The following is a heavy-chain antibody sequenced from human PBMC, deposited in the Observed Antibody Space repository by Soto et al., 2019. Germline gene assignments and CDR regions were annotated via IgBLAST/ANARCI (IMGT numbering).Heavy chain of an antibody. V-gene: IGHV4-39*01. CDR2: IYYSGST. D-gene: IGHD3-10*01. J-gene: IGHJ4*02. CDR1: GGSISSSSYY. Sequence: SETLSLTCTVSGGSISSSSYYWGWIRQPPGKGLEWIGSIYYSGSTYYNPSLKSRVTISVDTSKNQFSLKLSSVTAADTAVYYCATRFTMVRGVPDYWGQGTLVTVSS. CDR3: ATRFTMVRGVPDY.